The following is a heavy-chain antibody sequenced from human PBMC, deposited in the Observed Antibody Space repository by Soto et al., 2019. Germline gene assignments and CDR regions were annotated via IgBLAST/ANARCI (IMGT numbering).Heavy chain of an antibody. Sequence: PGGSLRLSCAASGFTFSSYAMNWVRQAPGKGPEWVSHISVAGDTYYADSVRGRFTISRDNSRNTLFLQMNSLRAEDTAVYYCAKSLSTATSFDYWGQGTPVTV. J-gene: IGHJ4*02. CDR1: GFTFSSYA. V-gene: IGHV3-23*01. CDR3: AKSLSTATSFDY. CDR2: ISVAGDT.